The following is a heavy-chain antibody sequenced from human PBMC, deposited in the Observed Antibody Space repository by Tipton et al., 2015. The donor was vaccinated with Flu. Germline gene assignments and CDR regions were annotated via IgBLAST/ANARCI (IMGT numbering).Heavy chain of an antibody. D-gene: IGHD6-13*01. V-gene: IGHV3-7*01. J-gene: IGHJ4*02. CDR3: ARDPYSSSWADY. CDR2: IKQDGSQK. Sequence: SLRLSCAASGFTFSSFWMNWVRQAPGKGLEWVANIKQDGSQKYYVDSLKGRFTISRDNAKNSLYLQMNSLRAEGTAVYYCARDPYSSSWADYWGQGTLVTVSS. CDR1: GFTFSSFW.